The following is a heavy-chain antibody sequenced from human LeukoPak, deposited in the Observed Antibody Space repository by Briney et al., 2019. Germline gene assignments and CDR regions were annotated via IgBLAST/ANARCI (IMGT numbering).Heavy chain of an antibody. J-gene: IGHJ4*01. CDR1: GYTLTELS. Sequence: ASVKVSCKVSGYTLTELSMHWVRQAPGKGLEWMGGFDPEDGETIYAQKFQGRVTMTRDTSITTAYMELSSLISEDTAVYYCARGFSDYDGTDYAILKYWGHGTLVTVSS. CDR3: ARGFSDYDGTDYAILKY. V-gene: IGHV1-24*01. D-gene: IGHD3-22*01. CDR2: FDPEDGET.